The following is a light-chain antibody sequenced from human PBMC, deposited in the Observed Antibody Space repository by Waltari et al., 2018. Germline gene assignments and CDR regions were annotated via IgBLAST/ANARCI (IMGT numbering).Light chain of an antibody. J-gene: IGLJ2*01. CDR1: SSYVGRFDL. Sequence: QSALTQPASVSGSPGPSITIPVPGTSSYVGRFDLVPWYQQQPGKAPKIILYEVNKRPSGVSNRFSGSKSGDTASLTISGLQPEDEADYHCCSYAGRSSLVFGGGTKLTVL. CDR3: CSYAGRSSLV. V-gene: IGLV2-23*02. CDR2: EVN.